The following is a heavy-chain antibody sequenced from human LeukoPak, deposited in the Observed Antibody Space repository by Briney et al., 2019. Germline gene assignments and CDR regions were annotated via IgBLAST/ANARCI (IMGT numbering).Heavy chain of an antibody. Sequence: PSETLSLTCTVSGGSISSSSYYWGWIRQPPGKGLEWIGEINHSGSTNYNPSLKSRVTISVDTSKSQFSLKLSSVTAADTAVYYCARVTNSRNRYCDYRGQGTLVTVSS. D-gene: IGHD2-8*01. CDR3: ARVTNSRNRYCDY. J-gene: IGHJ4*02. CDR1: GGSISSSSYY. V-gene: IGHV4-39*07. CDR2: INHSGST.